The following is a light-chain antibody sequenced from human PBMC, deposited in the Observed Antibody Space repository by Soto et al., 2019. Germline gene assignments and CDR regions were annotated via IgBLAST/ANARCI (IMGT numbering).Light chain of an antibody. V-gene: IGLV2-14*01. CDR1: SSDVGGYNY. CDR2: DVS. CDR3: SSYTSSSTLKV. Sequence: QSALTQPASVSGSPGQSITISCTGTSSDVGGYNYVSWYQQHPGKATKLMIYDVSNRPSGVSNRCSGSNSGNTASLTISGLPAEDEADYYCSSYTSSSTLKVFGGGTKLTVL. J-gene: IGLJ2*01.